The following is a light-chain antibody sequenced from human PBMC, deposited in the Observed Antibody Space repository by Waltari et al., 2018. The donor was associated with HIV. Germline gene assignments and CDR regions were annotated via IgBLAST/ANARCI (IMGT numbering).Light chain of an antibody. CDR2: RNK. Sequence: QSVLTQPPSASGTPGQRVTISCSGSNSNIGNNYVHWYQQLPGTTPKLPLYRNKQRPSGVPDLVSGCKSGTSASLAISGLRSEDEADYFCATWDDSLSAHYVFGTGTKVVVL. V-gene: IGLV1-47*01. CDR1: NSNIGNNY. CDR3: ATWDDSLSAHYV. J-gene: IGLJ1*01.